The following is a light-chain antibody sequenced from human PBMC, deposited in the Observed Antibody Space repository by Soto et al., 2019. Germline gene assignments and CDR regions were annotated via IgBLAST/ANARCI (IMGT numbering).Light chain of an antibody. V-gene: IGKV3-20*01. J-gene: IGKJ1*01. CDR1: QSVNTY. Sequence: EIVITQSPATLSFSQGGRATLSCRASQSVNTYLGWYQQRPGQAPILLIYDASNRATGIPARFSGSGSETDFTLTITRLEPEDFAVYYCQQYSSSRTCGQGTKVDIK. CDR2: DAS. CDR3: QQYSSSRT.